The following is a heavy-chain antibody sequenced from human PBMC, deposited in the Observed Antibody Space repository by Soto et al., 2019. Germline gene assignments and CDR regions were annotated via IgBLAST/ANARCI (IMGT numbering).Heavy chain of an antibody. CDR1: GGTFSSYA. CDR3: ARDRRIARQGSFLLEPYGMDV. D-gene: IGHD3-3*01. J-gene: IGHJ6*02. CDR2: IISIFGTA. V-gene: IGHV1-69*12. Sequence: QVQLVQSGAEVKKPGSSVKVSCKASGGTFSSYAISWVRQAPGQGLEWMGGIISIFGTANYAQKFQGRVTITADESTSTAYMELISLRAEDTAVYYCARDRRIARQGSFLLEPYGMDVWGQGTTVTVSS.